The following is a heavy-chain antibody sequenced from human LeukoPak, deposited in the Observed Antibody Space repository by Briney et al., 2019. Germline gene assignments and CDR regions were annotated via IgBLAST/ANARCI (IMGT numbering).Heavy chain of an antibody. Sequence: SGTLSLTCTVSGGSISSSNSYWGWIRQPPGKGLEWIGSIYYSGNTYYNASLKSQVSISIDTSKNQFSLRLTSVTAADTAVYYCARQTGSGLFILPGGQGTLVTVSS. V-gene: IGHV4-39*01. CDR2: IYYSGNT. J-gene: IGHJ4*02. D-gene: IGHD3/OR15-3a*01. CDR1: GGSISSSNSY. CDR3: ARQTGSGLFILP.